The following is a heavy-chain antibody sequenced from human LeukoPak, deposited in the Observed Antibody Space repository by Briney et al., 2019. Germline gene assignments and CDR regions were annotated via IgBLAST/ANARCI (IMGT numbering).Heavy chain of an antibody. J-gene: IGHJ3*02. CDR1: GGSISGYY. D-gene: IGHD1-14*01. V-gene: IGHV4-59*01. CDR3: ASHTGMMRWGFDN. Sequence: SETLSLTCTVSGGSISGYYWTWIRQPPGKGLEWVGHIYYSGSTNFNPSLKSRGTISVDTSKNQFSQKFSSVTAADTAVCYCASHTGMMRWGFDNWGQGTMVTISS. CDR2: IYYSGST.